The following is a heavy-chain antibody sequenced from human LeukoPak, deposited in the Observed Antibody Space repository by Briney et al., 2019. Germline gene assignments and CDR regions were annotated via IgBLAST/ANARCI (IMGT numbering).Heavy chain of an antibody. CDR3: ARVRQGSALLDY. Sequence: SETLSLTCTVSGGSISSYYWSWIRQPPGKGLEWIGYIYYTGSTNYNPSLKSRVTISVDTSKNQFSLKPSSVTAADTAVYYCARVRQGSALLDYWGQGTLVTVSS. J-gene: IGHJ4*02. CDR2: IYYTGST. D-gene: IGHD1-26*01. V-gene: IGHV4-59*01. CDR1: GGSISSYY.